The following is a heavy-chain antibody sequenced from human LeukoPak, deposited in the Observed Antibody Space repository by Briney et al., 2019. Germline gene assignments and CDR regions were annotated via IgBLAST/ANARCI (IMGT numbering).Heavy chain of an antibody. J-gene: IGHJ5*02. V-gene: IGHV3-7*01. CDR3: ARGRTCSSTNCYGERTFS. CDR1: GFTFSSYW. D-gene: IGHD2-2*01. CDR2: IKEDGSEK. Sequence: PGGSLRLSCAASGFTFSSYWMSWVRQAPGKGLEWVANIKEDGSEKYYVDSVKGRFTTSRDNAKNSLYLQMNSLRAEDTAVYYCARGRTCSSTNCYGERTFSWGQGTLVTVSS.